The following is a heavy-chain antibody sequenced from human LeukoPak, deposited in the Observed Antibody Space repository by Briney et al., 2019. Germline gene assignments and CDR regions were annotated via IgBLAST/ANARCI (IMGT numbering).Heavy chain of an antibody. CDR1: GFTFSSYG. CDR2: ISFSSSTI. D-gene: IGHD4-11*01. J-gene: IGHJ4*02. V-gene: IGHV3-48*01. Sequence: GGSLRLSCAASGFTFSSYGMHWVRQAPGKGLEWVSYISFSSSTIYYADSVKGRFTISRDNAKNSLYLQMNSLRAEDTALYYCARDGYSNYVVDYWGQGTLVTVSS. CDR3: ARDGYSNYVVDY.